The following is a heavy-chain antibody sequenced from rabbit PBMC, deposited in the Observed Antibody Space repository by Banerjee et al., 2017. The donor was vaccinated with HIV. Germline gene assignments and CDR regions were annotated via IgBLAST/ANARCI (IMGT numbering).Heavy chain of an antibody. D-gene: IGHD1-1*01. J-gene: IGHJ4*01. CDR1: GFSFSNKYV. CDR2: INSSSRNV. Sequence: QEQLKESGGGLVKPEGSLTLSCTASGFSFSNKYVMCWVRQAPGKGLEWIGCINSSSRNVVYASWATGRFTISSDNAQNTVDLQMNSLTAADTATYFCARVDSSDFYGDLWGPGTLVTVS. V-gene: IGHV1S45*01. CDR3: ARVDSSDFYGDL.